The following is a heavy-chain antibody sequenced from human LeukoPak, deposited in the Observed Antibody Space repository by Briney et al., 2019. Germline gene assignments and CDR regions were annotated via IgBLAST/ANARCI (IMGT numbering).Heavy chain of an antibody. CDR3: ARIRCGHSGSVCYNH. CDR1: CVSIYDYY. Sequence: PSETLSLTCVVFCVSIYDYYWSWILQSPGRGLEWIGEISHTEGTRYNPSLESRVTMSVGTSENQLSLKLIFVTAADTAVYYCARIRCGHSGSVCYNHWALGTLVTVSS. J-gene: IGHJ4*02. CDR2: ISHTEGT. D-gene: IGHD2-21*01. V-gene: IGHV4-34*01.